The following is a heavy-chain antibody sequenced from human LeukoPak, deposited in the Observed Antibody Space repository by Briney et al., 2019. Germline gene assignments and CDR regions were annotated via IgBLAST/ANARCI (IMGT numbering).Heavy chain of an antibody. Sequence: SETLSLTCTVSGGSISSYYWSWIRQPPGKGLEWIGYIYYSGSTNYNPSLKSRVTISVDTSNNQFSLKLSSVTAADTAVYYCARPLRRDGYNDAFDIWGQGTMVTVSS. D-gene: IGHD5-24*01. V-gene: IGHV4-59*08. J-gene: IGHJ3*02. CDR3: ARPLRRDGYNDAFDI. CDR2: IYYSGST. CDR1: GGSISSYY.